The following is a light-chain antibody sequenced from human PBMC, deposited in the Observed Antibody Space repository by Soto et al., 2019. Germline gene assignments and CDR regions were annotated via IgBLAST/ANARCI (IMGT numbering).Light chain of an antibody. CDR2: GAS. CDR3: QQYGSLSWT. V-gene: IGKV3-20*01. CDR1: QNVENK. J-gene: IGKJ1*01. Sequence: TPSPPTLSGSPGERATLSCRASQNVENKLDWYQQRPGQSHRLLIYGASSRDTGISDRFSGSGSGTDFTLTISRLETEDFEVYYCQQYGSLSWTFGQGTKVDI.